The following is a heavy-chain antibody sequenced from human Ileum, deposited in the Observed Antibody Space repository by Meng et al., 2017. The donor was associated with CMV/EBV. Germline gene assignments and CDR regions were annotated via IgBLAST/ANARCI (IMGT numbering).Heavy chain of an antibody. D-gene: IGHD3-10*01. J-gene: IGHJ4*02. CDR1: GLSLRAYR. CDR2: SDTTGTDL. CDR3: VSGVDPPFDY. V-gene: IGHV3-21*01. Sequence: GESLKISCAVSGLSLRAYRMHWVRQAPGKGLEWISYSDTTGTDLSYADSVKGRFTISRDNAKNSLFLQMNSLRVDDTAVYYCVSGVDPPFDYWGQGTQVTVSS.